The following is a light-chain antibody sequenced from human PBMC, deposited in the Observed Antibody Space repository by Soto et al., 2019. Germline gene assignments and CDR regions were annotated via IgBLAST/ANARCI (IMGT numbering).Light chain of an antibody. CDR1: ESISSW. J-gene: IGKJ1*01. Sequence: DIQMTQSPSTLSASAGDSVTITCRASESISSWLAWYRQKPGKAPNLLIYAASTLQSGVSSRITGSGSGTEFTLTISSLQPDDFATYYCQQYNSYPWTFGQGTKVDIK. V-gene: IGKV1-5*01. CDR3: QQYNSYPWT. CDR2: AAS.